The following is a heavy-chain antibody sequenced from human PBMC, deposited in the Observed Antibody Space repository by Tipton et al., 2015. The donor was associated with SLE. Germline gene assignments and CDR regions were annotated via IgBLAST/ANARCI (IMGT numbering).Heavy chain of an antibody. J-gene: IGHJ4*02. CDR2: FDPEDGET. CDR3: AKTPSPITGTTTVDY. V-gene: IGHV1-24*01. CDR1: GYTFTSYG. Sequence: QVQLVQSGPEVKKPGASVKVSCKASGYTFTSYGISWVRQAPGQGLEWMGGFDPEDGETIYAQKFQGRVTMTEDTSTDTAYMELSSLRAEDTAVYYCAKTPSPITGTTTVDYWGQGTLVTFSS. D-gene: IGHD1-7*01.